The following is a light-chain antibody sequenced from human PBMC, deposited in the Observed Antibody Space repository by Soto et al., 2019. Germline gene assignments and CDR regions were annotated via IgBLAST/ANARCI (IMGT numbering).Light chain of an antibody. J-gene: IGKJ1*01. CDR2: DAS. Sequence: MTQSASTLSGSPGERATLSCRASQSISSRLAWFQQKPERAPRVLIYDASDLESGVPSRFSGSGSGTEFTLTISSLKPDDFATYYCQQYKTFWTFGQGTKVDIK. CDR3: QQYKTFWT. CDR1: QSISSR. V-gene: IGKV1-5*01.